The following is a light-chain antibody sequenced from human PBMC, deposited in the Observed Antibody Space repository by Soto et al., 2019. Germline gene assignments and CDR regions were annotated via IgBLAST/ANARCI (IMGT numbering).Light chain of an antibody. J-gene: IGKJ2*01. CDR1: QNIRTW. V-gene: IGKV1-5*01. Sequence: DIQMTQSPDTLSASIGDRVTITCRASQNIRTWLAWYQQKRGEAPKLLIYDGSTLGSGVSTRFSGSGSGTEFALTISNLQPDDFATYFCQQYNSYSPNTFGQGTTLAI. CDR2: DGS. CDR3: QQYNSYSPNT.